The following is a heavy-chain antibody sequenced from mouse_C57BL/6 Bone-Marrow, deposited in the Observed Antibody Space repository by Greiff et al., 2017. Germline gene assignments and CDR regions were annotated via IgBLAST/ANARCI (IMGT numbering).Heavy chain of an antibody. J-gene: IGHJ4*01. CDR1: GFTFSSYA. D-gene: IGHD2-5*01. Sequence: EVKLVESGGGLVKPGGSLKLSCAASGFTFSSYAMSWVRPTPEKRLEWVATISDGGSYTYYPDNVKGRFTLSRDNAKNNLYLQMSHLKSEDTAMYYCARESNTYYAMDYWGQGTSVTVSS. CDR3: ARESNTYYAMDY. CDR2: ISDGGSYT. V-gene: IGHV5-4*01.